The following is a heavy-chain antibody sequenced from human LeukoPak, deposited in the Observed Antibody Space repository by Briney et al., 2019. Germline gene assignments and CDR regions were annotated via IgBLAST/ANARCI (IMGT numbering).Heavy chain of an antibody. CDR1: GFTFSSYC. CDR3: ARDSGYYFDY. V-gene: IGHV3-21*01. CDR2: ISSSSSYI. Sequence: GFPRLSFSTSGFTFSSYCMNWVRQAPRKGLEWVSSISSSSSYIYYADSVKGRFTISRDNAKNSLYLQMNSLRAEDTAVYYCARDSGYYFDYWGQGTLVTVSS. J-gene: IGHJ4*02.